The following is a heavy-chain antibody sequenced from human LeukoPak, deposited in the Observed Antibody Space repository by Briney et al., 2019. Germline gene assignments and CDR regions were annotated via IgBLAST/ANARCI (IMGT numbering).Heavy chain of an antibody. CDR1: GGSFSGYY. CDR3: ARVPAGKLGIIDY. D-gene: IGHD7-27*01. Sequence: SGTLSLTPAVHGGSFSGYYWSGLRPPPGKGVGWIEEFNHSVSTNYNPSLKSRDTISVDTSKNQSSLKLTSVTAADTAVYYCARVPAGKLGIIDYWGQGTLVTVSS. CDR2: FNHSVST. J-gene: IGHJ4*02. V-gene: IGHV4-34*01.